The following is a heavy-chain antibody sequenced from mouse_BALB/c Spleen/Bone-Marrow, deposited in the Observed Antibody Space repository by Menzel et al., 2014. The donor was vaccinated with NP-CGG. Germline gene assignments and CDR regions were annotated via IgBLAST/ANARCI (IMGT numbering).Heavy chain of an antibody. D-gene: IGHD1-2*01. Sequence: DVMLVESGGGLVQPGGSLKLSCAASGFDFSGYWMTWVRQAPGKGLERIGEINPDSSTINYTPSLKDKFIISRDNAKNALYLQMSKVRSEDTALYYCARPGYYGYQDVWGAGTTVTVSS. CDR2: INPDSSTI. V-gene: IGHV4-1*02. J-gene: IGHJ1*01. CDR3: ARPGYYGYQDV. CDR1: GFDFSGYW.